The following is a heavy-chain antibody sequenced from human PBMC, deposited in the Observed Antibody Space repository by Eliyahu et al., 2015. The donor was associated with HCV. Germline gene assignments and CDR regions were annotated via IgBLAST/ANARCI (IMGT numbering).Heavy chain of an antibody. CDR1: GYTFSDYH. D-gene: IGHD1-1*01. Sequence: QVRVVQSGPEVKKPGASVKVSCTTSGYTFSDYHVHWVRQAPGQGLEWLGWINPDNGDSQYAQKFQGRVSMTRDMSTSSAYMDLHGLTSDDTAIYYCARDGAAAGNFFDFWGPGTEVTVSS. CDR2: INPDNGDS. V-gene: IGHV1-2*02. J-gene: IGHJ4*02. CDR3: ARDGAAAGNFFDF.